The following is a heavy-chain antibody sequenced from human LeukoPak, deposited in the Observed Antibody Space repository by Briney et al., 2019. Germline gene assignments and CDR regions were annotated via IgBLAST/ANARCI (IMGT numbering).Heavy chain of an antibody. J-gene: IGHJ4*02. V-gene: IGHV3-15*01. CDR1: GFTFSNAW. CDR3: TTVPYYYDDSGYYHGVFDY. Sequence: GRSLRLSCAASGFTFSNAWMSWVRQAPGKGLGWVGRITSKTDGGTTDYAAPVKGRFTISKDGSKTTLYLQMNSLKTEDTAVYYCTTVPYYYDDSGYYHGVFDYWGQGTLVTVSS. D-gene: IGHD3-22*01. CDR2: ITSKTDGGTT.